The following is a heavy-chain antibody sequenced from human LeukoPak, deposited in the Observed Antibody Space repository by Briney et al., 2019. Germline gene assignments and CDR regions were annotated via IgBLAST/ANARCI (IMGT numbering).Heavy chain of an antibody. CDR2: INHSGST. CDR3: ARALGEWNDGPQLGYFDY. V-gene: IGHV4-34*01. J-gene: IGHJ4*02. CDR1: GGSFSGYY. Sequence: PSETLSLTCAVYGGSFSGYYWSWIRQPPGKGLEWIGEINHSGSTNYNPSLKSRVTISVDTSKNQFSLKLSSVTAADTAVYYCARALGEWNDGPQLGYFDYWGQGTLVTVSS. D-gene: IGHD1-1*01.